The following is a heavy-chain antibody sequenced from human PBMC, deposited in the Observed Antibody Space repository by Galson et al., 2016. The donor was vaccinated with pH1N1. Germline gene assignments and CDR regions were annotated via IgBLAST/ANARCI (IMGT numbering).Heavy chain of an antibody. CDR3: ARRFLEQLEGLPSDAFDF. CDR2: IFYTGIT. D-gene: IGHD3-3*01. CDR1: GGSIRSGDSY. J-gene: IGHJ3*01. Sequence: TLSLTCTVSGGSIRSGDSYWTWIRHHPGRGLEWIGHIFYTGITHYSPSLKSRVTISVDTSKSQFSLKLSSVTAADTAVYYCARRFLEQLEGLPSDAFDFWGPGTMVTVSS. V-gene: IGHV4-31*03.